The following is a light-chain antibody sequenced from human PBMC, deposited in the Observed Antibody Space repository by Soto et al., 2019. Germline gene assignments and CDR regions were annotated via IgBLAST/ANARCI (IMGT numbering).Light chain of an antibody. J-gene: IGLJ2*01. CDR2: DVN. CDR1: SSDVGGYNY. CDR3: SSYTSSIS. V-gene: IGLV2-14*01. Sequence: QSALTQPASVSGSPGQSITISCTGTSSDVGGYNYVSWYQQHPGKAPKLMIYDVNTRPSGVSNRFSGSKSGNTASLTISGLQAEVEADYYCSSYTSSISFGGGTKVTVL.